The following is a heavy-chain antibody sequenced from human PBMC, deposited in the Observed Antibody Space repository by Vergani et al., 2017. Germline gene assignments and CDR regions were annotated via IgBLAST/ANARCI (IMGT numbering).Heavy chain of an antibody. Sequence: QVQLVESGGGVVQPGRSLRLSCAASGFTFSSYGMHWVRQAPGKGLEWVAVISYDGSNKYYADSVKGRFTISRDNSKNTLYLQMNSLRAEDTAVYYCARGGLDIVVVVAATPNYLFDYWGQGTLVTVSS. D-gene: IGHD2-15*01. J-gene: IGHJ4*02. V-gene: IGHV3-30*03. CDR2: ISYDGSNK. CDR1: GFTFSSYG. CDR3: ARGGLDIVVVVAATPNYLFDY.